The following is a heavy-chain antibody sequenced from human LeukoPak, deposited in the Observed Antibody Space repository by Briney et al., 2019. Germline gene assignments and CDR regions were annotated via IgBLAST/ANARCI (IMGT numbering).Heavy chain of an antibody. D-gene: IGHD3-10*01. V-gene: IGHV4-38-2*02. CDR2: IYHSGST. J-gene: IGHJ4*02. Sequence: PSETLSLTCSVSGYSITSGYYWGWIRQPPGKGLEWIGTIYHSGSTYYNPSLKSRVTISVDTSKNQFSLKLSSVTAADTAVYYCARSTILWFGELLYWDFDYWGQGTLVTVSS. CDR3: ARSTILWFGELLYWDFDY. CDR1: GYSITSGYY.